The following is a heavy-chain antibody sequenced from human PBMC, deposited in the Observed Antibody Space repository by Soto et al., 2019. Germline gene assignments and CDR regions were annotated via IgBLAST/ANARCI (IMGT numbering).Heavy chain of an antibody. V-gene: IGHV4-59*08. CDR1: GDSISTYY. CDR2: IYYSGST. D-gene: IGHD2-15*01. J-gene: IGHJ6*03. CDR3: ARRYSPAYCSGGDSCYYYYYYMDV. Sequence: QVQLQESGPGLVKPSETLSLTCNVSGDSISTYYWNWIRQSPGKGLEWIGYIYYSGSTNYNPSLKSRVTISVDTSKNQFSLKLSSVTAADTAVYYCARRYSPAYCSGGDSCYYYYYYMDVWGRGAPVTVSS.